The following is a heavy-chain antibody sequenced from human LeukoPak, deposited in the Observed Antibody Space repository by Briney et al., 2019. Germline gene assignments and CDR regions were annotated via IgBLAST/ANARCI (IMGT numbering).Heavy chain of an antibody. CDR3: AKGGVVPATGDY. J-gene: IGHJ4*02. CDR2: IRPDGNEK. D-gene: IGHD2-21*02. Sequence: GGSLRLSCAASGFTFSSYVMHWVRQAPGKGLEWVAYIRPDGNEKYYADSVKGRFTISRDNSRNTVYLQMKSLRPEDTAVYFCAKGGVVPATGDYWGQGTLVTVSS. V-gene: IGHV3-30*02. CDR1: GFTFSSYV.